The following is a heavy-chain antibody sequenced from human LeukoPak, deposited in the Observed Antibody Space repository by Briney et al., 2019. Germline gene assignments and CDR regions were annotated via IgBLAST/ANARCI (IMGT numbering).Heavy chain of an antibody. CDR1: GGSFSGYY. J-gene: IGHJ5*02. V-gene: IGHV4-34*01. CDR3: ARGGPSPVDP. Sequence: PSETLSLTCAVYGGSFSGYYWSWIRQPPGKGLEWIGEINHSGSTNYNPSLKSRVTISVDTSKNQFSLKLSSVTAADTAVYYCARGGPSPVDPWGQGTLVTVSS. CDR2: INHSGST.